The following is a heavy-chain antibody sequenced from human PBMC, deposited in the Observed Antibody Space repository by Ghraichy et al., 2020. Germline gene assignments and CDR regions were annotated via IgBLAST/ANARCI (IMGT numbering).Heavy chain of an antibody. Sequence: ASVKVSCKASGYTFTSYYMHWVRQAPGQGLEWMGIINPSGGSTSYAQKFQGRVTMTRDTSTSTVYMELSSLRSEDTAVYYCARTMTTVTPWMGYYYYGMDVWGQGTTVTVSS. CDR3: ARTMTTVTPWMGYYYYGMDV. V-gene: IGHV1-46*01. CDR2: INPSGGST. J-gene: IGHJ6*02. D-gene: IGHD4-17*01. CDR1: GYTFTSYY.